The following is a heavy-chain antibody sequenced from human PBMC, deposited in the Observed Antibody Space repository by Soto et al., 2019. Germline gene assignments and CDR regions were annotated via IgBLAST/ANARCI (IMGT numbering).Heavy chain of an antibody. D-gene: IGHD3-10*01. Sequence: QVQLQESGPALVRPSDSLSLMCSVSGVPITTFYWSWIRQAPGKGLEYIVYIYYGGSTHYNPALKSRVTISVDTAKNEFSLKLRSVTAADTAAYYCARGQLLHYQYGLDVWGQGTSVIV. CDR1: GVPITTFY. CDR2: IYYGGST. J-gene: IGHJ6*02. V-gene: IGHV4-59*07. CDR3: ARGQLLHYQYGLDV.